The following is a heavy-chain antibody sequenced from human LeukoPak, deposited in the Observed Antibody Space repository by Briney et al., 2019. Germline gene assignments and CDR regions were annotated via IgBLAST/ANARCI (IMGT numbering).Heavy chain of an antibody. J-gene: IGHJ4*02. CDR2: IYYSGST. Sequence: SETLSLTCTVSGGSISSNSYYWGWFRQPPGKGLEWIGSIYYSGSTYYNPSLKSRVTISVDTSKNQFSLKLSSVTAADTAVYYCARGVVVPAAIVDYWGQGTLVTVSS. V-gene: IGHV4-39*07. CDR3: ARGVVVPAAIVDY. CDR1: GGSISSNSYY. D-gene: IGHD2-2*01.